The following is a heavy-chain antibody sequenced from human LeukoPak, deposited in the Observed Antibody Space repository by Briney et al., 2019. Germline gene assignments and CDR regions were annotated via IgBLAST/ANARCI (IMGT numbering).Heavy chain of an antibody. CDR2: IIPMFETT. V-gene: IGHV1-69*05. CDR1: GCTFSTYT. J-gene: IGHJ4*02. D-gene: IGHD2-21*01. CDR3: ASYSLGLKGANPPY. Sequence: ASVNVSCKASGCTFSTYTINWVRQAPGQGLEWVGGIIPMFETTDYPQIFQGKVTSTTDESASTAYIELSSLRYEDTAVYYCASYSLGLKGANPPYWGQGTLVTVSS.